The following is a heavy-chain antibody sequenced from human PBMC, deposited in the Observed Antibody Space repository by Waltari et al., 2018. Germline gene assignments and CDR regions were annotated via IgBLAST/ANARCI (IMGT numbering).Heavy chain of an antibody. CDR3: ARAGDIVATIHAFDI. CDR1: AGNFSSYD. D-gene: IGHD5-12*01. CDR2: IIPIFGTA. Sequence: QVQLVQSGAEVKKPGSSVTGACKASAGNFSSYDISWVRKEPGQGLEWMGGIIPIFGTANYAQKFQGRVTSTTDESTSTAYMELSSLRSEDTAVYYCARAGDIVATIHAFDIWGQGTMVTVSS. V-gene: IGHV1-69*05. J-gene: IGHJ3*02.